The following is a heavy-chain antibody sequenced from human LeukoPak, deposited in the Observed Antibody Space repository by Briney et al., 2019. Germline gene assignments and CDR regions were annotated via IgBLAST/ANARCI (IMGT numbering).Heavy chain of an antibody. CDR3: AREQQGGAFDI. Sequence: SETLSLTCTVSGGSISSYYWSWIRQPPGKGLEWLGYIYYSGSTNYNPSLKSRVTISVDTSKNQLSLKLRSVTAADTAVYYCAREQQGGAFDIWGQGTMVTVSS. CDR2: IYYSGST. V-gene: IGHV4-59*01. CDR1: GGSISSYY. J-gene: IGHJ3*02. D-gene: IGHD6-13*01.